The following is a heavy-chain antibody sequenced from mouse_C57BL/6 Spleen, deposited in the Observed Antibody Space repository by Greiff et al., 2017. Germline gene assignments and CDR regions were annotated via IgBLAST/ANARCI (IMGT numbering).Heavy chain of an antibody. CDR2: IHPNSGST. J-gene: IGHJ1*03. CDR3: ARIPLITTVVAPYWYFDV. CDR1: GYTFTSYW. Sequence: QVQLQQPGAELVKPGASVKLSCKASGYTFTSYWMHWVKQRPGQGLEWIGMIHPNSGSTNYNEKFKSKATLTVDKSSSTAYMQLSSLTSEDSAVYYCARIPLITTVVAPYWYFDVGGTGTTVTVSS. V-gene: IGHV1-64*01. D-gene: IGHD1-1*01.